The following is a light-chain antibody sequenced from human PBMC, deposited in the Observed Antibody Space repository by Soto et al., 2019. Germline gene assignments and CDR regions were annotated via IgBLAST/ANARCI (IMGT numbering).Light chain of an antibody. V-gene: IGLV2-23*01. CDR2: EGS. CDR1: SGDVGSYNL. Sequence: QSALTQPASVSGSPGQSITISCTGTSGDVGSYNLVSWYQQHPGKAPKLMIYEGSKRPSGVSNRFSGSKSGSTASLTISGXXXXXXXXXYCCSYARSSTYVFGSGTKLTV. J-gene: IGLJ1*01. CDR3: CSYARSSTYV.